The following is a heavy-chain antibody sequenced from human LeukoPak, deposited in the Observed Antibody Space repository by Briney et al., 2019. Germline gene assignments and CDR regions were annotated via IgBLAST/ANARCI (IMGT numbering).Heavy chain of an antibody. Sequence: PSETLSLTCTVSGGSISSYYWSWIRQPAGKGLEWIGRIYTSGTTNYNPSLKSRVTMSVDTSKNQFSLELNSVTAADTAVYYCAKDYGDYSLAWGQGTLVTVSS. D-gene: IGHD4-17*01. CDR3: AKDYGDYSLA. V-gene: IGHV4-4*07. J-gene: IGHJ5*02. CDR2: IYTSGTT. CDR1: GGSISSYY.